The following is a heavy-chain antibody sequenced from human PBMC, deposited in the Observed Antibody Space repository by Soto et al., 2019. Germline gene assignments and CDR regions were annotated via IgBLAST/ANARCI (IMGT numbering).Heavy chain of an antibody. CDR2: IFSNDEK. CDR3: ARIRLQWLVGGDYFGY. J-gene: IGHJ4*02. CDR1: GFSLSNARMG. D-gene: IGHD6-19*01. V-gene: IGHV2-26*01. Sequence: QVTLKEPGPVLVKPTETLTLTCTVSGFSLSNARMGVSWIRQPPGKALEWLAHIFSNDEKSYSTSLKSRLTHPKDTSQSQVVLNMTNMDPLETATYYFARIRLQWLVGGDYFGYWGQGTLVNLS.